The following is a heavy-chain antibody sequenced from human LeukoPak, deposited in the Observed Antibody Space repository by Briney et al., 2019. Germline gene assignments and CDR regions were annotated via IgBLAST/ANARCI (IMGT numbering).Heavy chain of an antibody. J-gene: IGHJ6*03. CDR1: GGTFSSYA. D-gene: IGHD1-26*01. V-gene: IGHV1-69*13. CDR2: IIPIVGTA. CDR3: ARMFYSGSPHPYYYYYYMDV. Sequence: GASVKVSCKASGGTFSSYAISWVGQAPGQGLEWMGGIIPIVGTANYAQKFQGRVTITADESTSTAYMELSSLRSEDTAVYYCARMFYSGSPHPYYYYYYMDVWGKGTTVTISS.